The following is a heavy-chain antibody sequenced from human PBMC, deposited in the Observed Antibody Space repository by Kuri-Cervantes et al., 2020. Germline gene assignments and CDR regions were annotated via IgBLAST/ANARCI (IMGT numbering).Heavy chain of an antibody. D-gene: IGHD4-23*01. Sequence: GESLKISCVASGFTFSDYYMTWIRQAPGKGLEWVAYISTSGSTEYYADSVKGRFTISRDNVKNSVHLQMNSLRAEDTAVYYCARESRWNYYFDYWGQGTLVTV. V-gene: IGHV3-11*01. CDR2: ISTSGSTE. J-gene: IGHJ4*02. CDR1: GFTFSDYY. CDR3: ARESRWNYYFDY.